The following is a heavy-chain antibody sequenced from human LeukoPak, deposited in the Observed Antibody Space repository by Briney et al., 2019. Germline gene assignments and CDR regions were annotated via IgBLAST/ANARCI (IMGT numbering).Heavy chain of an antibody. CDR1: GGSFSGYY. D-gene: IGHD1-14*01. Sequence: SETLSLTCAVYGGSFSGYYWSWIRQPPGKGLEWIGEINHSGSTNYNPSLKSRVTISVDTSKNQFSLKLSSVTAADTAVYYCARDPIRTESYYFDYWGQGTLVTVSS. V-gene: IGHV4-34*01. CDR2: INHSGST. CDR3: ARDPIRTESYYFDY. J-gene: IGHJ4*02.